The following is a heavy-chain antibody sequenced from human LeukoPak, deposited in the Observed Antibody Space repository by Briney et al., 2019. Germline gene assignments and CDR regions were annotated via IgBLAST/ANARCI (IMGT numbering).Heavy chain of an antibody. J-gene: IGHJ4*02. CDR1: GGSISSGSYY. CDR2: IYTSGST. D-gene: IGHD6-19*01. Sequence: SQTLSLTCTVSGGSISSGSYYWSWIRQPAGKGLEWIGRIYTSGSTNYNPSLKSRVTISVDTSKNQFSLKLSSVTAADTAVYYCRCSLAVASTDYWGQGTLVTVSS. V-gene: IGHV4-61*02. CDR3: RCSLAVASTDY.